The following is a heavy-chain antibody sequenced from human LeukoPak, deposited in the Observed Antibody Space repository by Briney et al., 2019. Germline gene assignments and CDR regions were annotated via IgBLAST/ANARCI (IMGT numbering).Heavy chain of an antibody. D-gene: IGHD5-18*01. J-gene: IGHJ6*03. CDR2: IYYSGST. V-gene: IGHV4-59*01. CDR1: GGSISSYY. Sequence: SETLSLTCTVSGGSISSYYWSWIRQPPGKGLEWIGYIYYSGSTNYNPSLKSRVTISVDTSKNQFSLKLSSVTAADTAVYYCARDVGYSYDFDYYYMDVWGKETTVTVSS. CDR3: ARDVGYSYDFDYYYMDV.